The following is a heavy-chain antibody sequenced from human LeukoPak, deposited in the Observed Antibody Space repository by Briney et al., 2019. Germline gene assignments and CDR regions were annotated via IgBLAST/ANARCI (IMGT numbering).Heavy chain of an antibody. Sequence: GGSLRLSCAASGFTFSSYGMHWVRQAPGKGLEWVAVISYDGSNKYYADSVKGRFTISRDNSKNTLYLQMNSLRAEDTAVYYCARDRGSYHVYWGQGTLVTVSS. J-gene: IGHJ4*02. D-gene: IGHD1-26*01. CDR3: ARDRGSYHVY. V-gene: IGHV3-30*03. CDR1: GFTFSSYG. CDR2: ISYDGSNK.